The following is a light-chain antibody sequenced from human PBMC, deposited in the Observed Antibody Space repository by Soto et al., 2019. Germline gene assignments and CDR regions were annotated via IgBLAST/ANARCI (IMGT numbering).Light chain of an antibody. Sequence: IQLTQSHSSLSASIGDRGTVTCPASQDINSYLAWYQQKPGKAPNLLIYAGTSLQSGVPSRFSGSGSGTEFTLTISSLQPEDFATYYCQQLHVYPSTVGGGGKV. CDR2: AGT. CDR3: QQLHVYPST. V-gene: IGKV1-9*01. CDR1: QDINSY. J-gene: IGKJ4*01.